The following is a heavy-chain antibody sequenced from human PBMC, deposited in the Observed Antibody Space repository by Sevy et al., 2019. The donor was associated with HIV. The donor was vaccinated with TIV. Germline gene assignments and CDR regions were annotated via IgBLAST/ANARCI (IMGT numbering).Heavy chain of an antibody. CDR2: ISYDGSNK. Sequence: GGSLRLSCAASGFTFSSYGMHWVRQAPGKGLEWVAVISYDGSNKYYADSVKGRFTNSRDNARNTLYLQMNSLRAEDTAVYYCAKGSGYYDFWSGYRYYYYYGMDVWGQGTTVTVSS. CDR3: AKGSGYYDFWSGYRYYYYYGMDV. D-gene: IGHD3-3*01. J-gene: IGHJ6*02. CDR1: GFTFSSYG. V-gene: IGHV3-30*18.